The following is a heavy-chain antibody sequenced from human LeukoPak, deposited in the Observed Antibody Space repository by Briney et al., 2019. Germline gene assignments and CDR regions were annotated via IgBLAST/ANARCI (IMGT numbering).Heavy chain of an antibody. CDR3: AREARRRAFDI. CDR2: ISSSSSYI. CDR1: GFTFSSYS. D-gene: IGHD6-25*01. J-gene: IGHJ3*02. V-gene: IGHV3-21*01. Sequence: GGSLRLSCAASGFTFSSYSMNWVRQAPGKGLEWVSSISSSSSYIYYAESVKGRFTISRDNAKNSLYLQMNSLRAEDTAVYYCAREARRRAFDIWGQGTMVTVSS.